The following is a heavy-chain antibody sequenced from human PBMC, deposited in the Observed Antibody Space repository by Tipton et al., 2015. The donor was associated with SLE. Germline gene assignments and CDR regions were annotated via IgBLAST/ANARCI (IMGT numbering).Heavy chain of an antibody. J-gene: IGHJ4*02. Sequence: QSGPEVKKPGASVKVSCKASGYTFTSFDINWVRQATGQGLEWMGWMNPNSGNTAYAQKFQGRVTMTRDNSISTAYMELSSLRSEDSAVYYCARAPPQLGFDYWGQGTLVTVSS. CDR1: GYTFTSFD. CDR2: MNPNSGNT. V-gene: IGHV1-8*01. D-gene: IGHD5-24*01. CDR3: ARAPPQLGFDY.